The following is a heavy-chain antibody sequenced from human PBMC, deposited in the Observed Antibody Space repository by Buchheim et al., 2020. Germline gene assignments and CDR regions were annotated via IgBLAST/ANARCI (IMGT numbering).Heavy chain of an antibody. V-gene: IGHV4-61*01. CDR2: IYHSGST. CDR3: ARHGSQDAFDI. CDR1: GGSVRSASYY. Sequence: QVQLQESGPGLVKPSETLSLTCTVSGGSVRSASYYWSWIRQPPGKGLEWIAFIYHSGSTNYNPSLKSRVTISVDTSKNQISLKLNSVTAADTAVYYCARHGSQDAFDIWGPGT. J-gene: IGHJ3*02. D-gene: IGHD1-26*01.